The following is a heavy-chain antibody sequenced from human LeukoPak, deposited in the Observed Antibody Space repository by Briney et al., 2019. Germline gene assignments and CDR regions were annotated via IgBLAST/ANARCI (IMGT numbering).Heavy chain of an antibody. V-gene: IGHV3-74*01. CDR3: VGSHVAAY. CDR2: LNPDGTDT. D-gene: IGHD3-10*01. Sequence: PGRSLRPACAASGFTFSNYWMHWVRQVPGKGLGLGSHLNPDGTDTYYAHSVKGRFTVSRDNARNTVYLQMNKLSAEDTAVYYCVGSHVAAYWGQEILVTVSS. J-gene: IGHJ4*01. CDR1: GFTFSNYW.